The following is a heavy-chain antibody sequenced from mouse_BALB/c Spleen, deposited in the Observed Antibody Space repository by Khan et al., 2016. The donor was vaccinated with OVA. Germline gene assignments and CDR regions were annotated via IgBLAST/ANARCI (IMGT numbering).Heavy chain of an antibody. CDR2: IWSDGTT. J-gene: IGHJ4*01. V-gene: IGHV2-6*02. CDR1: GFSLTNFG. Sequence: QVQLKQSGPGLVAPSQSLSITCTVSGFSLTNFGVHWVRQPPGKGLEWLVLIWSDGTTTYNSAPKSRLSISKDTSKSQVSLKMNSLQTDDTAMYYCARNSYPYAMDYWGQGTSVTVSS. CDR3: ARNSYPYAMDY.